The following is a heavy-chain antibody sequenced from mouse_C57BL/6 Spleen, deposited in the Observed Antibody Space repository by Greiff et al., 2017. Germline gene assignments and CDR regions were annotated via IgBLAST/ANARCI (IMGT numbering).Heavy chain of an antibody. Sequence: EVQLQQSVAELVRPGASVKLSCTASGFNIKNTYMHWVKQRPEQGLEWIGRIDPANGNTKYAPKFQGKATITADTSSNTAYLQLSSLTSEDTAIYYCARGFITTVVPHWYFDVWGTGTTVTVSS. D-gene: IGHD1-1*01. J-gene: IGHJ1*03. CDR2: IDPANGNT. CDR3: ARGFITTVVPHWYFDV. V-gene: IGHV14-3*01. CDR1: GFNIKNTY.